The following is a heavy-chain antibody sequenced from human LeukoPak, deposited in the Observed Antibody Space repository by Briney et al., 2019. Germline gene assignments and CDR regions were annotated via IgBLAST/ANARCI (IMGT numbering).Heavy chain of an antibody. J-gene: IGHJ4*02. CDR1: GSTFSSYG. CDR3: ARDIGGCYDY. Sequence: GRSLRLSCAASGSTFSSYGMHWVRQAPGKGLEWVAVIWYGGSNKYYADSVKGRFTISRDNSKNTLYLQMNSLRAEDTAVYYCARDIGGCYDYWGQGTLVTVSS. V-gene: IGHV3-33*01. CDR2: IWYGGSNK. D-gene: IGHD2-15*01.